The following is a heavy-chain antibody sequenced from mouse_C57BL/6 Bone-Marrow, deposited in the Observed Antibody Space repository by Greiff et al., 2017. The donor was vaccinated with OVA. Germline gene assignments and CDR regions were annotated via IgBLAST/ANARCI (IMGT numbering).Heavy chain of an antibody. CDR2: INPSSGYT. CDR3: ARRDSAEPHWYFDV. D-gene: IGHD3-2*02. V-gene: IGHV1-4*01. J-gene: IGHJ1*03. Sequence: VQLQQSGAELARPGASVKMSCKASGYTFTSYTMHWVKQRPGQGLEWIGYINPSSGYTKYNQKFKDKATLTADKSSSTAYMQLSSLTSEDSAVYYGARRDSAEPHWYFDVWGTGTTVTVSS. CDR1: GYTFTSYT.